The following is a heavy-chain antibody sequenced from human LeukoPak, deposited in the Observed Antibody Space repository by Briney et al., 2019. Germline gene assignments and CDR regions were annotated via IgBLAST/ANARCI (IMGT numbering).Heavy chain of an antibody. CDR2: IYYSGST. D-gene: IGHD1-1*01. CDR3: ARCSHTGTTLDY. V-gene: IGHV4-59*08. CDR1: GGSISSYY. J-gene: IGHJ4*02. Sequence: SETLSLTCTVSGGSISSYYWSWIRQPPGKGLEWIGYIYYSGSTNYNPSLKSRVTISVDTSKNQFSLKLSSVTAADTAVYYCARCSHTGTTLDYWGQGTLVTVSS.